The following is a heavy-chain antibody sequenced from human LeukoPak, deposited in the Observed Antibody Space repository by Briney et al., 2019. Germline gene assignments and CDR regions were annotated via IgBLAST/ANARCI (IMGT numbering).Heavy chain of an antibody. CDR2: IYTSGST. Sequence: SGTLSHTCSVSGDSIRRGTYYWSWTRHPAGKGLEWIGRIYTSGSTSYNPSLKSRVTISVDTSKNQFALKLTSVTAADTAVYYCARGGGATRIDYWGQGTLVTVSS. J-gene: IGHJ4*02. CDR3: ARGGGATRIDY. CDR1: GDSIRRGTYY. D-gene: IGHD5-12*01. V-gene: IGHV4-61*02.